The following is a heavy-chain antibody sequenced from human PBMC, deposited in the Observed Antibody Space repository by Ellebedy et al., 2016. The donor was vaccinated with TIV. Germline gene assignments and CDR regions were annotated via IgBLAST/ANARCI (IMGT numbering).Heavy chain of an antibody. Sequence: MPSETLSLTCTVSGGSISSYYWSRIRQPPGKGLEWIGYIYYSGSTNYNPSLKSRVTISIDTSKNQFSLKLSSVTAADTAVYYCTRINFAYFDYWGQGTLVTVSS. CDR2: IYYSGST. CDR3: TRINFAYFDY. CDR1: GGSISSYY. J-gene: IGHJ4*02. V-gene: IGHV4-59*01.